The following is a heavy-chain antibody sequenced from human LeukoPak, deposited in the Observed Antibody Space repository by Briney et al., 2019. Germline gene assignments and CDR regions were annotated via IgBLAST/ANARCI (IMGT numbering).Heavy chain of an antibody. CDR2: INPSGGST. D-gene: IGHD5-12*01. CDR3: ASRRVLVDKAPDFDY. J-gene: IGHJ4*02. V-gene: IGHV1-46*01. Sequence: VASVKVSCKASGYTFTSYYMHWVRQAPGQGLEWMGIINPSGGSTSYAQKFQGRVTMTRDTSTSTVYMELSSLRSEDTAVYYCASRRVLVDKAPDFDYWGQGTLVTVSS. CDR1: GYTFTSYY.